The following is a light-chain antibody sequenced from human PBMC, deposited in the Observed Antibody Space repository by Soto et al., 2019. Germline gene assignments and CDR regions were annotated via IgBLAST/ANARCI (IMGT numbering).Light chain of an antibody. CDR3: QQYNSYSRT. V-gene: IGKV1-5*01. CDR1: QSISSW. CDR2: DAS. Sequence: DIQMTQSPSSLSASVGDRVTITCRASQSISSWLAWYQQKTGKAHKLLIFDASSLERGVPSRFSGSGSGTEFTLTIRSLQPDDFATYYCQQYNSYSRTFGQGTKVDI. J-gene: IGKJ1*01.